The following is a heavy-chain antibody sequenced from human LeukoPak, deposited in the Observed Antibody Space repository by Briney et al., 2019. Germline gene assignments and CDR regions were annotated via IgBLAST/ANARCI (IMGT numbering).Heavy chain of an antibody. D-gene: IGHD2-15*01. J-gene: IGHJ3*02. CDR3: AREGCSGGSCYSGVDAFDI. V-gene: IGHV3-33*01. CDR1: GFTFSSYG. Sequence: GGSLRPSCAASGFTFSSYGMHWVRQAPGKGLEWVAVIWYDGSNKYYADSVKGRFTISRDNSKNTLYLQMNSLRAEDTAVYYCAREGCSGGSCYSGVDAFDIWGQGTMVTVSS. CDR2: IWYDGSNK.